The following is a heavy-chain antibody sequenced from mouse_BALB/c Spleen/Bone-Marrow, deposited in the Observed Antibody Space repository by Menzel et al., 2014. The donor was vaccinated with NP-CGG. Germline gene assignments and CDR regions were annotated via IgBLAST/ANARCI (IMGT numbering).Heavy chain of an antibody. D-gene: IGHD2-10*02. J-gene: IGHJ1*01. CDR1: GYTFTDYW. V-gene: IGHV1-69*01. CDR3: ARRYGHYWYFDV. CDR2: IDTSDSYT. Sequence: QVQLQQSGAELVMPGASVKMSCKASGYTFTDYWMHWVEQRPGQGLEWIGAIDTSDSYTTYNQNFKDKATLTVDESSSTAYMQFSSLTSEDSAVYYCARRYGHYWYFDVWGAGTTVTVSS.